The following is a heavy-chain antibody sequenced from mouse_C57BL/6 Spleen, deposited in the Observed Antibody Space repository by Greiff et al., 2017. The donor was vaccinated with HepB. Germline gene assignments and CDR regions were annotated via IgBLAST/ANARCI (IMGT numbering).Heavy chain of an antibody. CDR1: GFTFSSYA. CDR2: LSDGGSYT. CDR3: ARDRGSSFYYFDY. V-gene: IGHV5-4*01. J-gene: IGHJ2*01. Sequence: EVQGVESGGGLVKPGGSLKLSCAASGFTFSSYAMSWVRQTPEKRLEWVATLSDGGSYTYYPDNVKGRFTISRDNAKNNLYLQMSHLKSEDTAMYYCARDRGSSFYYFDYWGQGTTLTVSS. D-gene: IGHD1-1*01.